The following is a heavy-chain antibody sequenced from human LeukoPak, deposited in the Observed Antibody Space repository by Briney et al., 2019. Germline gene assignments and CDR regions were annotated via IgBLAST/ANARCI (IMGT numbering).Heavy chain of an antibody. Sequence: SDTLSLPCTVSDGSISIYYWSWIRQPPGKGLEWIGYIYYSGTTNYNLSLKSRVTISVDTSKNQFSLKLSSVTAADTAVYYCARGVYIAAAQYGYWGQGTLVTVSS. CDR1: DGSISIYY. CDR3: ARGVYIAAAQYGY. CDR2: IYYSGTT. V-gene: IGHV4-59*07. D-gene: IGHD6-13*01. J-gene: IGHJ4*02.